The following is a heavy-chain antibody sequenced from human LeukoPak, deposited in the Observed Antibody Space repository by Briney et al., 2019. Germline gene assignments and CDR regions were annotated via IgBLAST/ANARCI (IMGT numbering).Heavy chain of an antibody. Sequence: PGGSLRLSCAASGFTFDDYGMSWVRQAPGKELEWVSGINWNGGSTGYADSVKGRFTISRDNAKNSPYLQMNSLRAEDTALYYCARDGGAGFDYWGQGTLVTVSS. CDR3: ARDGGAGFDY. CDR1: GFTFDDYG. J-gene: IGHJ4*02. V-gene: IGHV3-20*04. CDR2: INWNGGST. D-gene: IGHD6-19*01.